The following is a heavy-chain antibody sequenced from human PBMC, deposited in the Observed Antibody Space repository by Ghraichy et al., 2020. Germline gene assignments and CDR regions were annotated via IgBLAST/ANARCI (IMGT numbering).Heavy chain of an antibody. D-gene: IGHD2-2*03. CDR3: ARDLNYGPFNEWIYNWFAP. J-gene: IGHJ5*02. CDR2: ISSSSSFL. V-gene: IGHV3-21*01. Sequence: GGSLRLSCVASGFTFSTYNMNWVRQAPGKGLEWVSSISSSSSFLYYAESVKGRFTISRDNAKNSLYLQMNSLRAEDTAVYYCARDLNYGPFNEWIYNWFAPWGQGTLVTVSS. CDR1: GFTFSTYN.